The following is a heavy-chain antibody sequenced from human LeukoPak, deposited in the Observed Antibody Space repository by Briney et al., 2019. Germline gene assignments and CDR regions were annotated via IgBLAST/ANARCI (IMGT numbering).Heavy chain of an antibody. CDR2: IIPIFGTA. J-gene: IGHJ4*02. CDR3: ARVRRAYDILTGYFDY. D-gene: IGHD3-9*01. V-gene: IGHV1-69*01. CDR1: GGTFSSYA. Sequence: GSSVKVSCKDSGGTFSSYAISWVRQAPGQGLEWMGGIIPIFGTANYAQKFQGRVTITADESTSTAYMELSSLRSEDTAVYYCARVRRAYDILTGYFDYWGQGTLVTVSS.